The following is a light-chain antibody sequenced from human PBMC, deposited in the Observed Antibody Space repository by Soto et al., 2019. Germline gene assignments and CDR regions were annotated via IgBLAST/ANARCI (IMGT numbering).Light chain of an antibody. Sequence: EIVMTQSPATLSVSPGERATLSCRASQSVSSNLAWYQQKPGQAPRHLIYGASTRATGIPARFSGSGSGTEFTLNITSLQSEDFAIYYCQHYNNWPPWTFGQGTKVEIK. CDR2: GAS. CDR3: QHYNNWPPWT. V-gene: IGKV3-15*01. CDR1: QSVSSN. J-gene: IGKJ1*01.